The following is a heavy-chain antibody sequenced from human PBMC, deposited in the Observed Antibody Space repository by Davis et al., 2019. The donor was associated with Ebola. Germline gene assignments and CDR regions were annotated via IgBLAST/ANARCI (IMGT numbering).Heavy chain of an antibody. CDR1: GGSISPYY. J-gene: IGHJ4*02. Sequence: SETLSLTCTVSGGSISPYYWSWIRQPAGRGLEWIGRIYYGGSTTYNPSLKSRVTMSVDTSRNQISLRLSSVTAADTAVYFCARDRQDSRAYGFWGQGTLVTVSS. V-gene: IGHV4-4*07. CDR3: ARDRQDSRAYGF. D-gene: IGHD3-22*01. CDR2: IYYGGST.